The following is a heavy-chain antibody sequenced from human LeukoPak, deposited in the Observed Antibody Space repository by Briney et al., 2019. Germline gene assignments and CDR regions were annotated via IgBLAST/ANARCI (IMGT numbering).Heavy chain of an antibody. J-gene: IGHJ4*02. D-gene: IGHD3-22*01. CDR1: GYSFTSYW. CDR3: ARHGGYYYDISGNYFDY. Sequence: PGESLKISCKGSGYSFTSYWIGWVRQMPGKDLEWMGIIYPGDSDTRYSPSFQGQVTISADKSTSTAYLQWSSLKASDTAMYYCARHGGYYYDISGNYFDYWGQGTLVTVSS. CDR2: IYPGDSDT. V-gene: IGHV5-51*01.